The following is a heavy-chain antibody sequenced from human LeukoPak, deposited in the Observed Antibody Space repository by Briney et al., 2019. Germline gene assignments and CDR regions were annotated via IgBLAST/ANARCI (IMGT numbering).Heavy chain of an antibody. J-gene: IGHJ4*02. Sequence: GGSLRLSCAASGFTFDDYGMSWVRQAPGKGLEWVSGINWNGGSTGYADSVKGRFTISRDNAKNSLYLQMNSLRAEDTALYYCARVYIIPLWELSSLDYWGQGTLVTVSS. V-gene: IGHV3-20*04. D-gene: IGHD3-16*02. CDR2: INWNGGST. CDR1: GFTFDDYG. CDR3: ARVYIIPLWELSSLDY.